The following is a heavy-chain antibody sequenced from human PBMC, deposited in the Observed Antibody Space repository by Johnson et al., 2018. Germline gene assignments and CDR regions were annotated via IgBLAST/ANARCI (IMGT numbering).Heavy chain of an antibody. V-gene: IGHV1-3*04. D-gene: IGHD2-8*01. CDR1: GYTFKNYG. J-gene: IGHJ3*02. CDR3: TRDLLGTLYHRAFDI. CDR2: INTGNGNT. Sequence: QVQLVQSGAAVKKPGASVKVSCKSSGYTFKNYGIYWVRQAPGQRLECMGWINTGNGNTRYSEKLHGRLTITRDIPASTVYMELSSLRSEDTAVYYCTRDLLGTLYHRAFDIWGQGTMVTVSS.